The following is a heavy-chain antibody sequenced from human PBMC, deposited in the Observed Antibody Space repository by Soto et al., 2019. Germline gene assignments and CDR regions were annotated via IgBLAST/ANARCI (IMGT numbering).Heavy chain of an antibody. V-gene: IGHV3-7*03. CDR2: IKQDGSEK. J-gene: IGHJ4*02. Sequence: PGGSLRLSCAASGFTSSNYWMSWVRQAPGKGLEWVANIKQDGSEKYYVDSVKGRFTISRDNAKNSLYLQMNSLRVEDTAVYYCARDAYSSSWHAYWGQGTLVTVSS. D-gene: IGHD6-13*01. CDR1: GFTSSNYW. CDR3: ARDAYSSSWHAY.